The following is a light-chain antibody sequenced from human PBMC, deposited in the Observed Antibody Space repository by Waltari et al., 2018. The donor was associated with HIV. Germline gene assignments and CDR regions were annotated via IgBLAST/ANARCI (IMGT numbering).Light chain of an antibody. CDR2: AAF. J-gene: IGKJ4*01. CDR3: QQSYKIPRT. V-gene: IGKV1-39*01. CDR1: HRIDTS. Sequence: IQMTQSPSSLSASVGDTVTITCRASHRIDTSLHCYQHQPGQAPHLLIYAAFNSQSGVPSRFTGGVLGTEVTLTINTLQVEDCATYYCQQSYKIPRTFGVGTKLEIK.